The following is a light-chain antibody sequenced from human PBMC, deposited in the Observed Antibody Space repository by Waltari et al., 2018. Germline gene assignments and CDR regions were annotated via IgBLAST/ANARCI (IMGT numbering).Light chain of an antibody. CDR2: AAA. Sequence: DIQLTQSPSSVSASVRDRVTITCRASQGVDSWLVWYQQKPGKAPNLLIYAAASLQSGVPSRFSGSGFGTDFTLTISSLQPEDSATYYCQQAIRVPYTFGQGTKLVIK. V-gene: IGKV1-12*02. J-gene: IGKJ2*01. CDR1: QGVDSW. CDR3: QQAIRVPYT.